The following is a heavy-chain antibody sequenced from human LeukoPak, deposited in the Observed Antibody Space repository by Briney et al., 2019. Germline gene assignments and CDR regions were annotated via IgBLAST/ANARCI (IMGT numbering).Heavy chain of an antibody. D-gene: IGHD6-19*01. J-gene: IGHJ4*02. CDR3: ARDSDSSGWYIDY. V-gene: IGHV4-39*07. CDR2: IYHSGST. Sequence: SQTLTLTCTVSGGSISSGGYYWSWIRQPPGKGLEWIGSIYHSGSTYYNPSLKSRVTISVDTSKNQFSLKLSSVTAADTAVYYCARDSDSSGWYIDYWGQGTLVTVSS. CDR1: GGSISSGGYY.